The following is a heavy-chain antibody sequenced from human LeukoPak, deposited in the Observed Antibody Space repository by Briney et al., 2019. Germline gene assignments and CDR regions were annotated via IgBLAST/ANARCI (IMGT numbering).Heavy chain of an antibody. J-gene: IGHJ4*02. D-gene: IGHD2-8*01. CDR2: ISGSGGST. CDR3: AKTYEWFDY. Sequence: GGSLRLPCAASGFTFSGYGMHWVRQAPGKGLEWVSAISGSGGSTYYADSVKGRFTISRDNSKNTLYLQMNSLRAEDTAVYYCAKTYEWFDYWGQGTLVTVSS. V-gene: IGHV3-23*01. CDR1: GFTFSGYG.